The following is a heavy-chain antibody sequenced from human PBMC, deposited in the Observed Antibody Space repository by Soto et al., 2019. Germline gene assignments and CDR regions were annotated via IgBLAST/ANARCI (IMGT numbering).Heavy chain of an antibody. D-gene: IGHD3-10*01. J-gene: IGHJ5*02. Sequence: QVQLVQSGAEVKKPGSSAKVSCKASGGTFSSYAISWVRQAPGQGLEWMGGIIPIFGTANYAQKFQGRVTITADESTSTAYMELSSLRSEDTAVYYCARCGVTMVRGVIGTNWFDPWGQGTLVTVSS. CDR1: GGTFSSYA. V-gene: IGHV1-69*01. CDR3: ARCGVTMVRGVIGTNWFDP. CDR2: IIPIFGTA.